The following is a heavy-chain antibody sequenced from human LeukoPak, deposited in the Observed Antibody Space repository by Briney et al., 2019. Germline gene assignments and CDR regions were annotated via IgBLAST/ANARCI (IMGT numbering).Heavy chain of an antibody. CDR3: AKRQAYGHIDY. CDR1: GFTFSTYA. D-gene: IGHD3-16*01. CDR2: ISGSGGDT. J-gene: IGHJ4*02. V-gene: IGHV3-23*01. Sequence: LTGGSLRLSCAASGFTFSTYAMSWVRQAPGKGLEWVSGISGSGGDTYYADSVKGRFTISRDNSKNTLYLQMNSLRAEDTAVYYCAKRQAYGHIDYWGQGTLVSVSS.